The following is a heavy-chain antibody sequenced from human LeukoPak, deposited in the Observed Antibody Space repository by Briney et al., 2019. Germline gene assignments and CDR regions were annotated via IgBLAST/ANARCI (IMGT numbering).Heavy chain of an antibody. J-gene: IGHJ4*02. CDR2: IIPILGIA. D-gene: IGHD3-22*01. V-gene: IGHV1-69*04. Sequence: SVKVSCKASGGTFSSYAISWVRQAPGQGLEWMGRIIPILGIANYAQKFQGRVTITADKSTSTAYMELSSLRSEDTAVYYCARGRTMIVVVTHTASFDYWGQGTLVTVSS. CDR3: ARGRTMIVVVTHTASFDY. CDR1: GGTFSSYA.